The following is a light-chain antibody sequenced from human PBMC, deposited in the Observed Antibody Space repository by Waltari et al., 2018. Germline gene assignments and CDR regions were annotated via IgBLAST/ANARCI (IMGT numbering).Light chain of an antibody. CDR3: QQRSNWPPA. Sequence: EIVLTKSPATLSLSPGERATLSCRASQSISSSLAWYQQKPGQAPRLLIYDASNRATGIPARFSGSGSGTDFTLTISSLEPEDFAIYYCQQRSNWPPAFGQGTKVEI. J-gene: IGKJ1*01. CDR2: DAS. CDR1: QSISSS. V-gene: IGKV3-11*01.